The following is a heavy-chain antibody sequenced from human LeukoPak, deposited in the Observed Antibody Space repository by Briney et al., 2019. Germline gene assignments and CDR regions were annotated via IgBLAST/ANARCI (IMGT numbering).Heavy chain of an antibody. CDR1: GGSISSSSYY. Sequence: SETLSLTCTVSGGSISSSSYYWGWIRQPPGKGLEWIGSIYYSGSTYYNPSLKSRVTISADTSKNQFSLKLSSVTAADTAVYYYARHIGYCSGGSCYLYYFDYWGQGTLVTVSS. V-gene: IGHV4-39*01. CDR2: IYYSGST. CDR3: ARHIGYCSGGSCYLYYFDY. J-gene: IGHJ4*02. D-gene: IGHD2-15*01.